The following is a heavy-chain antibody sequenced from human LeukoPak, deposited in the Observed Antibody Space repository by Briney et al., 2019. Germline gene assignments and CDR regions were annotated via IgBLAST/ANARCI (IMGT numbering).Heavy chain of an antibody. CDR3: AREKGERWLQLDY. J-gene: IGHJ4*02. CDR1: GGTFSSYA. V-gene: IGHV1-69*05. D-gene: IGHD5-24*01. Sequence: GASVKVSCKASGGTFSSYAISWVRQAPGQGLEWMGGIIPIFGTANYAQKFQGRVTITTDESTSTAYMELSSLRSEDTAVYYCAREKGERWLQLDYWGQGTLVTVSS. CDR2: IIPIFGTA.